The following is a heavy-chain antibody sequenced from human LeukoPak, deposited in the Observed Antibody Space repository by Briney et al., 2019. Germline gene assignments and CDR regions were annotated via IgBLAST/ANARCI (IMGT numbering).Heavy chain of an antibody. Sequence: SETLSLTCAVYGGSFSGYYWSWIRQPPGTGQECIGESNHSGSPNYNPSLKSRVTISVDPSKNQFSLKLTSATAADTAVYHCASGRGSSGWYGGTTSGGYYFDYWGQGTLVTVSS. J-gene: IGHJ4*02. V-gene: IGHV4-34*01. CDR3: ASGRGSSGWYGGTTSGGYYFDY. CDR2: SNHSGSP. CDR1: GGSFSGYY. D-gene: IGHD6-19*01.